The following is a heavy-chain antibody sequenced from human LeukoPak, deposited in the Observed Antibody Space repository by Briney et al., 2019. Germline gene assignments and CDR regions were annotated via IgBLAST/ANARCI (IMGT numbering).Heavy chain of an antibody. CDR1: GFTFSSYW. Sequence: PGGSLRLSCAASGFTFSSYWMSWVRQAPGKGLEWVGRTRNKANSYTTEYAASVKGRFTISRDDSKNSLYLQMNSLKTEDTAVYYCARVVRGDDAFDIWGQGTMVTVSS. D-gene: IGHD3-10*01. J-gene: IGHJ3*02. CDR2: TRNKANSYTT. CDR3: ARVVRGDDAFDI. V-gene: IGHV3-72*01.